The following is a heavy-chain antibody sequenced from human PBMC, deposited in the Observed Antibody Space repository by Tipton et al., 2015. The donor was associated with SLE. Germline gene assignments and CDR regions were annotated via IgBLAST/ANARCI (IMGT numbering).Heavy chain of an antibody. J-gene: IGHJ3*02. CDR3: ARARWYSSGSAMGDAFDI. CDR2: IYHSGST. CDR1: DGSISSSNW. Sequence: TLSLTCSVSDGSISSSNWWSWVRQPPGKGLEWIGEIYHSGSTNYNPSLKSRVTISVDTSKNQFSLKLSSVTAADTAVYYCARARWYSSGSAMGDAFDIWGQGTMVTVSS. D-gene: IGHD6-19*01. V-gene: IGHV4-4*02.